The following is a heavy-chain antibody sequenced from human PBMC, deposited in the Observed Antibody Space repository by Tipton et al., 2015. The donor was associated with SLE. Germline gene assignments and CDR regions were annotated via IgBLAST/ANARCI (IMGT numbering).Heavy chain of an antibody. Sequence: TLSLTCTVSGGSISSYYWSWIRQPPGKGLEWIGRIYYSGSTDYNPSLKSRVTISVDTSKNQFSLKLSSVTAADTAVYYCARVGYCSGGSCYPGPYYYYGMDVWGQGTTVTVSS. V-gene: IGHV4-59*12. CDR2: IYYSGST. D-gene: IGHD2-15*01. J-gene: IGHJ6*02. CDR3: ARVGYCSGGSCYPGPYYYYGMDV. CDR1: GGSISSYY.